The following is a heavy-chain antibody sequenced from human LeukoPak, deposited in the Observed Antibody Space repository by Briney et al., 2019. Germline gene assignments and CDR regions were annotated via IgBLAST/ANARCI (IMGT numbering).Heavy chain of an antibody. J-gene: IGHJ4*02. CDR3: ARSVLGYSYGLHIDY. V-gene: IGHV4-59*01. CDR1: GGSISSYY. D-gene: IGHD5-18*01. Sequence: SETLSLTCTVSGGSISSYYWSWIRQSPGEGLEWIGYIHYRGSTNYNPSLKSRVTISVDTSKNQFSLKLSSLTAADTAVYYCARSVLGYSYGLHIDYWGQGTLVTVSS. CDR2: IHYRGST.